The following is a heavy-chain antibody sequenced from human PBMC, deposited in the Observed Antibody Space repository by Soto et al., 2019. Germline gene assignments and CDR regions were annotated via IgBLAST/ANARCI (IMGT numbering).Heavy chain of an antibody. Sequence: QVQLVESGGGVVQPGRSLRLSCAASGFTFNNYGMHWVRQAPGKGLEWVAVISYDGSNKYYADSVKGRFTISRDNSKNMGYLQMNSLRAEDTAVYYCAKDRDGDGWYFDLWGRGTLVTVSS. V-gene: IGHV3-30*18. J-gene: IGHJ2*01. CDR1: GFTFNNYG. CDR2: ISYDGSNK. CDR3: AKDRDGDGWYFDL. D-gene: IGHD7-27*01.